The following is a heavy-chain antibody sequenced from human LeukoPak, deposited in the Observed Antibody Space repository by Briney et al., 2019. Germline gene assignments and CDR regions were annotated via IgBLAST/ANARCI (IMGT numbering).Heavy chain of an antibody. Sequence: PGGSLRLSCAASGFTFSDHYMSWIRQIPGKGLEWVSYISGSGGTISYADSVKGRFTISRDNAKNSLYLQMNSLRAEDTAVYYCARDRSSSFERIPHWGPGTLVSVSS. D-gene: IGHD2-2*01. CDR3: ARDRSSSFERIPH. J-gene: IGHJ4*02. CDR2: ISGSGGTI. V-gene: IGHV3-11*01. CDR1: GFTFSDHY.